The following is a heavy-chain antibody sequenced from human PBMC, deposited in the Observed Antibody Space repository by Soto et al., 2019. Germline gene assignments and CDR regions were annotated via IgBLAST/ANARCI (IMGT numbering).Heavy chain of an antibody. CDR3: ARDLNLRYYDFWSGYPRGFDP. CDR2: IYYGGST. Sequence: SETLSLTCTVSGGSISSYYWSWIRQPPGKGLEWIGYIYYGGSTNYNPSLKSRVTISVDTSKNQFSLKLSSVTAADTAVYYCARDLNLRYYDFWSGYPRGFDPWGQGTLVTVSS. CDR1: GGSISSYY. V-gene: IGHV4-59*01. D-gene: IGHD3-3*01. J-gene: IGHJ5*02.